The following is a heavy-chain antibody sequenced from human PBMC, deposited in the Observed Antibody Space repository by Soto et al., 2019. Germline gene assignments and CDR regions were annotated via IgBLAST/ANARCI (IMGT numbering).Heavy chain of an antibody. CDR2: IKKDGSDT. V-gene: IGHV3-7*01. CDR1: GFTFNDYS. Sequence: GEALRISCAVSGFTFNDYSLSWVRQAPGKGLEGVSNIKKDGSDTSYADSVKGRFTISRDNAKNTLYLQMNSLRAEDTAVYYCASGVVVTDMRCYYYGMDVWGQGTTVTVSS. CDR3: ASGVVVTDMRCYYYGMDV. J-gene: IGHJ6*02. D-gene: IGHD2-21*02.